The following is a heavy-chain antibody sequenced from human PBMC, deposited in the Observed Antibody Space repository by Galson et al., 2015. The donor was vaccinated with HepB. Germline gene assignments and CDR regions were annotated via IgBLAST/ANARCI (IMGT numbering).Heavy chain of an antibody. CDR2: IIPSFGSA. D-gene: IGHD3-3*01. CDR3: ARDREYYILWSSYRTDASDI. V-gene: IGHV1-69*13. CDR1: GGTFSRFG. J-gene: IGHJ3*02. Sequence: SVKVSCKASGGTFSRFGISWVRQAPGQGLEWMGGIIPSFGSATYAQSFQGRVTITADESTSTAYMELSSLRSEDTAVYYCARDREYYILWSSYRTDASDIWGQGTMVIVSS.